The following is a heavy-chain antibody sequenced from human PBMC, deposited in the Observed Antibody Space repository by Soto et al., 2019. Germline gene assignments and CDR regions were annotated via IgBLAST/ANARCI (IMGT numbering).Heavy chain of an antibody. CDR1: GFTFSSYG. CDR3: AKDRSVVVPAAPNYYYYYGMDV. Sequence: QVQLVESGGGVVQPGRSLRLSCAASGFTFSSYGMHWVRQAPGKGLEWVAVISYDGSNKYYADSVKGRCTISRDNSKNTLYLQMNSLRAADTAVYYCAKDRSVVVPAAPNYYYYYGMDVWGQGTTVTVSS. V-gene: IGHV3-30*18. J-gene: IGHJ6*02. CDR2: ISYDGSNK. D-gene: IGHD2-2*01.